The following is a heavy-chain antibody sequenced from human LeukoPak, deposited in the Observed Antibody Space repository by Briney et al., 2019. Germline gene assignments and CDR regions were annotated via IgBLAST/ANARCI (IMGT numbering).Heavy chain of an antibody. D-gene: IGHD6-19*01. V-gene: IGHV3-23*01. CDR3: AKAGRSGWYPGWPFDI. Sequence: PGGSLRLSCAASGFTFSSYAMSWVRQAPGKGLEWVSAISDSGGSTYYADSVKGRFTISRDNSKNTLYLQMNSLRAEDTAVYYCAKAGRSGWYPGWPFDIWGQGTMVTVSS. CDR2: ISDSGGST. J-gene: IGHJ3*02. CDR1: GFTFSSYA.